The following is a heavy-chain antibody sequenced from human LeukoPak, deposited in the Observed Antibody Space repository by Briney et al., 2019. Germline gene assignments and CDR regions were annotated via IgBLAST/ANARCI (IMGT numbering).Heavy chain of an antibody. CDR3: ARLDYYDSSGYYLDY. D-gene: IGHD3-22*01. CDR1: GGTFSSYA. Sequence: ASVKVSCKASGGTFSSYAISWVRQAPGQGLEWMGGIIPIFGTANYAQKFQGRVTITADESTSTAYMELSSLRSEDTAVYYCARLDYYDSSGYYLDYWGQGTLVTFSS. V-gene: IGHV1-69*13. CDR2: IIPIFGTA. J-gene: IGHJ4*02.